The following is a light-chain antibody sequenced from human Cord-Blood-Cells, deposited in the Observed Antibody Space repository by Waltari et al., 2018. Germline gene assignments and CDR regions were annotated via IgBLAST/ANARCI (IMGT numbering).Light chain of an antibody. V-gene: IGKV2-30*01. CDR3: MQGTHWPPT. CDR1: QSLVYSDGNTY. Sequence: DVVMTQSPLSLPVTLGQPASISCRSSQSLVYSDGNTYLNWFQQRPGHSPRRLIYKVSNRDSGVPDRFSGSGSGTDFTLKSIRVEAEDVGVYYCMQGTHWPPTFGQGTKVEIK. CDR2: KVS. J-gene: IGKJ1*01.